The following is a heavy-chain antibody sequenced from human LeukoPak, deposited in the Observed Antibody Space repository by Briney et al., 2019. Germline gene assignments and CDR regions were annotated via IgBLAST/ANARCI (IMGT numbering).Heavy chain of an antibody. CDR2: IYTSGST. J-gene: IGHJ6*03. D-gene: IGHD1-26*01. CDR3: ARNGADILRYYYYYYYMDV. Sequence: SETLSLTCTVSGGSISSYYWSWIRQPPGKGLEWIGYIYTSGSTNYNPSLKSRVTISVDTSKNQFSLKLSSVTAADTAVYYCARNGADILRYYYYYYYMDVWGKGTTVTVSS. V-gene: IGHV4-4*09. CDR1: GGSISSYY.